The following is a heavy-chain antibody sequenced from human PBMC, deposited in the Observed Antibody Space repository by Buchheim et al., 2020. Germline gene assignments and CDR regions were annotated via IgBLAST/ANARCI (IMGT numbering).Heavy chain of an antibody. CDR3: ARDRRDPPYYYGMDV. CDR1: GYTFTSYD. CDR2: MNPNSGNT. V-gene: IGHV1-8*01. Sequence: QVQLVQSGAEVKKPGASVKVSCKASGYTFTSYDINWVRQATGQGLEWMGWMNPNSGNTGYAQKFQGRVTITADKSTSTAYMELSSLRSEDTAVYYCARDRRDPPYYYGMDVWGQGTT. J-gene: IGHJ6*02.